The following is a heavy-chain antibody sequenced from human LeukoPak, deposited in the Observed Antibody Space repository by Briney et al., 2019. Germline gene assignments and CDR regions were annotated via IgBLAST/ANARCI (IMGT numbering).Heavy chain of an antibody. J-gene: IGHJ4*02. V-gene: IGHV1-2*02. CDR1: GYTFTGYY. D-gene: IGHD5-18*01. CDR3: ARGAGDTAISDY. CDR2: TNPNSGGT. Sequence: ASVKVSCKASGYTFTGYYMHWVRQAPGQGLEWMGWTNPNSGGTNYAQKFQGRVTMTRDTSISTAYMELSRLRSDDTAVYYCARGAGDTAISDYWGQGTLVTVSS.